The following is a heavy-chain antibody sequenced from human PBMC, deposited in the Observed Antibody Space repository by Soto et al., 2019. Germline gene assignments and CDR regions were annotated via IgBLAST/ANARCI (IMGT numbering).Heavy chain of an antibody. CDR2: IIPILGIA. CDR3: ARDRPDASTVTTNPFDY. D-gene: IGHD4-17*01. CDR1: GGTFSSYT. V-gene: IGHV1-69*04. J-gene: IGHJ4*02. Sequence: ASVKVSCKASGGTFSSYTISWVRQAPGQGLEWMGRIIPILGIANYAQKFQGRVTITADKSTSTAYMELSSLRSEDTAVYYCARDRPDASTVTTNPFDYWGQGTLVTVSS.